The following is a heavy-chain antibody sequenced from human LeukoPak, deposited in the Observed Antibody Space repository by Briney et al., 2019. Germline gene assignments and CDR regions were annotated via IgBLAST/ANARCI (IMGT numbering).Heavy chain of an antibody. D-gene: IGHD6-13*01. CDR1: GDSISNSGYY. CDR2: INHSGTT. J-gene: IGHJ4*02. CDR3: ARKKLVARGYFDF. V-gene: IGHV4-39*01. Sequence: SETLSLTCTVSGDSISNSGYYWDWIRQSPGEGLEWIGSINHSGTTYYEPSLKSRVTISVAASKNQFTLRLSSVTAADTTIYYCARKKLVARGYFDFWGRGIPVTVSS.